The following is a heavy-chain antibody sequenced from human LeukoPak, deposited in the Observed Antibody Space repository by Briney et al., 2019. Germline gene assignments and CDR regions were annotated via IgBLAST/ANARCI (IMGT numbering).Heavy chain of an antibody. CDR1: GFTFSSYS. J-gene: IGHJ4*02. CDR3: VRALSGTDDY. CDR2: INSDGITT. D-gene: IGHD2-15*01. Sequence: GGSLRLSCAASGFTFSSYSMNWVRQAPRKGLMWISRINSDGITTTYADSVRGRFTISRDNAKNTLYLQMNSLRADDTAVYYCVRALSGTDDYWGQGTLVTVSS. V-gene: IGHV3-74*01.